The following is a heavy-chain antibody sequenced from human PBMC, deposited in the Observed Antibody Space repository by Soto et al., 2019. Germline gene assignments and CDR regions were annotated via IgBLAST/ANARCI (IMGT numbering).Heavy chain of an antibody. V-gene: IGHV4-31*03. CDR2: IYYSGST. D-gene: IGHD2-15*01. CDR1: GGSISSGGYC. CDR3: ARDRASAAYYYYGMDV. Sequence: QVQLQESGPGLVKPSQTLSLTCTVSGGSISSGGYCWSWMRQHPGKGLEWIGYIYYSGSTYYNPSLKSRVTISVDTSKNQFSLKLSSVTAADTAVYYCARDRASAAYYYYGMDVWGQGTTVTVSS. J-gene: IGHJ6*02.